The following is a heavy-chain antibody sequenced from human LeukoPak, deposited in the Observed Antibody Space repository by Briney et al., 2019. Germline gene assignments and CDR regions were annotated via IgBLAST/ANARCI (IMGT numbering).Heavy chain of an antibody. CDR2: IYTSGST. Sequence: SETLSLTCTVAGGSISSVSYYWRWIRQPAGKGLEWIGRIYTSGSTNYNPSLKSRVTISVDTSKNQFSLKLSSVTAADTAVYYCARMRARCSSTSCYRFDPWGQGTLVTVSS. D-gene: IGHD2-2*02. V-gene: IGHV4-61*02. CDR3: ARMRARCSSTSCYRFDP. J-gene: IGHJ5*02. CDR1: GGSISSVSYY.